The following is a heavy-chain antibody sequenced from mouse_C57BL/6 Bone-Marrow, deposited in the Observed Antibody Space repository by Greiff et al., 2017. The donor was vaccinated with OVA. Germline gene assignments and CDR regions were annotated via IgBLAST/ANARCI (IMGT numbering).Heavy chain of an antibody. CDR3: ARMGALLLRWVDYFDY. V-gene: IGHV1-72*01. CDR2: IDPNSGGT. CDR1: GYTFTSYW. D-gene: IGHD1-1*01. J-gene: IGHJ2*01. Sequence: QVQLQQPGAELVKPGASVKLSCKASGYTFTSYWMHWVKQRPGRGLEWIGRIDPNSGGTKYNEKFKSKATLTVDKPSSTAYMQLSSLTSEDSAVYYCARMGALLLRWVDYFDYWGQGTTLTVSS.